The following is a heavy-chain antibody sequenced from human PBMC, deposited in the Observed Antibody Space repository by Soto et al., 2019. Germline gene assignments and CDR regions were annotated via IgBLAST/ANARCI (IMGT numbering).Heavy chain of an antibody. CDR1: GGSISSYY. CDR2: IYYSGST. V-gene: IGHV4-59*01. Sequence: PSETLSLTCTVSGGSISSYYWSWIRQPPGKGLEWIGYIYYSGSTNYNPSLKRRVSMSVDTSKNEFSLRLTSMAAADTAVYYCARTEYRNKFVIYHYGMDVWGQGTTVTVSS. D-gene: IGHD3-16*02. J-gene: IGHJ6*02. CDR3: ARTEYRNKFVIYHYGMDV.